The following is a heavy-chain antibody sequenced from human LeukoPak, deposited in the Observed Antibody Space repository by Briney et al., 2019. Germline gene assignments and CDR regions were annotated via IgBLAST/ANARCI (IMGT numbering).Heavy chain of an antibody. J-gene: IGHJ4*02. V-gene: IGHV1-18*01. CDR3: ARDAHLNVPAGTFDY. D-gene: IGHD2-2*01. CDR2: ISAYNGNT. CDR1: GYTFTSYG. Sequence: GASVKVSCKASGYTFTSYGISWVRQAPGQGLEWMGWISAYNGNTNYAQKLQGRVTMTTDTSTSTAYMELRSLKSDDTAVYYCARDAHLNVPAGTFDYWGQGTLVTVSS.